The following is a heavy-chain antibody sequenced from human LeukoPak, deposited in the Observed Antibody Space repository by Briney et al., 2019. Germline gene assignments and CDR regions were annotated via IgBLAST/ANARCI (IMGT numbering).Heavy chain of an antibody. CDR2: INPNSGGT. Sequence: ASVKVSCKASGYTFTGYYMHRVRQAPGQGLEWMGWINPNSGGTNYAQKFQGRVTMTRDTSISTAYMELSRLRSDDTAVYYCAREGSGDDAFDIWGQGTMVTVSS. V-gene: IGHV1-2*02. CDR3: AREGSGDDAFDI. J-gene: IGHJ3*02. D-gene: IGHD2-15*01. CDR1: GYTFTGYY.